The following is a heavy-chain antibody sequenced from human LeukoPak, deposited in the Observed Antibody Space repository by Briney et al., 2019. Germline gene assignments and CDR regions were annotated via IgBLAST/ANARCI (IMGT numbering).Heavy chain of an antibody. CDR1: GGSISTFY. Sequence: SETLSLTCTVSGGSISTFYWSWLRQPPGKGLEWIGYIFHTGHSNHNPSLKGRVTISVDTSKNQFSLNLNSVTAADTAMYYCARHPFSDGFDLRGQGTMVTVSS. J-gene: IGHJ3*01. CDR2: IFHTGHS. V-gene: IGHV4-59*08. CDR3: ARHPFSDGFDL.